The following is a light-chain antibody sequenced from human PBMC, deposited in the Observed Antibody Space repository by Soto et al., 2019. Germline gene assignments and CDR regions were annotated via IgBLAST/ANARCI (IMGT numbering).Light chain of an antibody. CDR1: QSVSSSY. V-gene: IGKV3-20*01. CDR2: GAS. J-gene: IGKJ1*01. CDR3: QQYGSSPQWT. Sequence: IVLTQSPGTLSLSPGERATLSCMASQSVSSSYLAWYQQKPGQAPRLLIYGASSRATGIPDRFSGSGSGKDFTLTISRLEPEDFAVYYCQQYGSSPQWTFGQGTKVDIK.